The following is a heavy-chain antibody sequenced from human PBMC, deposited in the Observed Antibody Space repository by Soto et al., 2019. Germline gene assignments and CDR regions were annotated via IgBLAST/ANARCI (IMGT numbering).Heavy chain of an antibody. Sequence: EVQLVETGGGLIQPGGSLRLSCAASGFTVSNNYISWVRQAPGKGLEWVSLIYSGGSTYYADAVKGRFTISRDNSKNTLDLHMNRLRAEDTAVYYCATYSSLDYCGQGTLVTVSS. CDR2: IYSGGST. V-gene: IGHV3-53*02. CDR3: ATYSSLDY. J-gene: IGHJ4*02. CDR1: GFTVSNNY. D-gene: IGHD6-13*01.